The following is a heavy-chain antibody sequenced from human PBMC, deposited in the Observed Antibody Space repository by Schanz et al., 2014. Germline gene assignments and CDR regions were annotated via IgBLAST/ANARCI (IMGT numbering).Heavy chain of an antibody. CDR1: GFSFSSYS. CDR2: LSGSGGST. V-gene: IGHV3-23*04. CDR3: AKGMGYCSGGTCYDYYYYGLDV. J-gene: IGHJ6*02. D-gene: IGHD2-15*01. Sequence: EADLVESGGGLIQRGESLRLSCSASGFSFSSYSMNWVRQAPGKGLEWVSALSGSGGSTYYADSVKGRFTISRDNSKNTLYLQMNSLRAEDTAVFYCAKGMGYCSGGTCYDYYYYGLDVWGQGTTVTVSS.